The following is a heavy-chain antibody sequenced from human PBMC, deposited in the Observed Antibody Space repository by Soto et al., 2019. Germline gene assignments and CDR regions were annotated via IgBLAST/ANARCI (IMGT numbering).Heavy chain of an antibody. Sequence: EVQLLESGGDLVHPGGSLSVSCAACEFTFRGYAMSWVQQPPGKRLEWVPTISGNGGGTNYQDSFKARLTISRDNSKNTLDLQMDSLRAEYTAIYYCARGGVTRPLDYFDCWVQGTLLAVCS. CDR2: ISGNGGGT. V-gene: IGHV3-23*01. D-gene: IGHD2-21*02. CDR3: ARGGVTRPLDYFDC. CDR1: EFTFRGYA. J-gene: IGHJ4*02.